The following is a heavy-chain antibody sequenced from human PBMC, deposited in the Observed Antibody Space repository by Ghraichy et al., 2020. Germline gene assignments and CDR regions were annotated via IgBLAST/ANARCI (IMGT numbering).Heavy chain of an antibody. J-gene: IGHJ3*02. D-gene: IGHD3-22*01. Sequence: XGSLRLSCAASGFTVFTNYMSWVRQAPGKGLEWVSLIYSGGSTYYADSVKGRFTISRDNSKNTLYLQMNSLRAEDTAVYYCARKGYYDSSGYYWFAFDMWGXXTMVAVSS. CDR3: ARKGYYDSSGYYWFAFDM. CDR1: GFTVFTNY. V-gene: IGHV3-66*01. CDR2: IYSGGST.